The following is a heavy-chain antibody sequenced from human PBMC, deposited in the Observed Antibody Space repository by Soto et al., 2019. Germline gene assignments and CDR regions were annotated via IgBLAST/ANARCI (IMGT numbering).Heavy chain of an antibody. CDR3: ASRDPGTSVDY. J-gene: IGHJ4*02. D-gene: IGHD1-7*01. V-gene: IGHV4-4*02. CDR2: IYRTGST. CDR1: GGSFTSNNW. Sequence: SETLSLTCAVSGGSFTSNNWWTWVRQPSGQGLEWIGEIYRTGSTNYNPSLKSRVTISLDKSENQFSLKVTSLTAADTAVYYCASRDPGTSVDYWGQGTLVTVSS.